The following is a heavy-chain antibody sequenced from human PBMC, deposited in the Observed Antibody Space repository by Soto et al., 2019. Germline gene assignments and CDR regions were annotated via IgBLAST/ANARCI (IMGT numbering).Heavy chain of an antibody. V-gene: IGHV3-73*01. CDR2: IRSKANSYAT. CDR1: GFTFSGSA. Sequence: LRLSCAASGFTFSGSAMHWVRRASGKGLEWVGRIRSKANSYATAYAASVKGRFTISRDDSKNTAYLQMNSLKTEDTAVYYCTRHTHLNAFDIWGQGTMVTVPS. J-gene: IGHJ3*02. CDR3: TRHTHLNAFDI.